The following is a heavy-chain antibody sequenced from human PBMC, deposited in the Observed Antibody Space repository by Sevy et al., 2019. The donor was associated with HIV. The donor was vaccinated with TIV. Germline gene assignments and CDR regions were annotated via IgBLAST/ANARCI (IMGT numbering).Heavy chain of an antibody. CDR3: AIRESDYYDSSGYYYYYMDV. D-gene: IGHD3-22*01. Sequence: SETLSLTCTVSGGSISSYYWSWIRQPPGKGLEWIGYIYYSGSTNYNPSLKSRVTISVDTSKNQFSLKLSSVTAADTAVYYCAIRESDYYDSSGYYYYYMDVWGKGTTVTVSS. V-gene: IGHV4-59*01. CDR2: IYYSGST. J-gene: IGHJ6*03. CDR1: GGSISSYY.